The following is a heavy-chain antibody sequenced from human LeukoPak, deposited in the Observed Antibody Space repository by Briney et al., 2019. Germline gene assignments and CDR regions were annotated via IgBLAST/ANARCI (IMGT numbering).Heavy chain of an antibody. J-gene: IGHJ3*01. CDR3: VRLSTFKVGSTAYDAFDL. V-gene: IGHV3-33*01. CDR1: GFTFSMHG. D-gene: IGHD1-26*01. CDR2: IWYDGSKT. Sequence: GTSLGLSCGASGFTFSMHGTHWARQAPGKGLEGGAVIWYDGSKTYYADSVKGRFTISRDNSKNTLHLQMNSLSAEDTAVYYCVRLSTFKVGSTAYDAFDLWGQGTMVTVSS.